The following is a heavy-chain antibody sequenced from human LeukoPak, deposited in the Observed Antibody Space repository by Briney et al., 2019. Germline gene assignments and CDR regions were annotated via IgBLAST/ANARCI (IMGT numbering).Heavy chain of an antibody. CDR2: MNPNSGNT. CDR3: ARGNYNRDFDY. V-gene: IGHV1-8*02. CDR1: GYTFTGYY. J-gene: IGHJ4*02. Sequence: ASVKVSCKASGYTFTGYYMHWVRQATGQGLEWMGWMNPNSGNTGYAQKFQGRVTMTRNTSISTAYMELSSLRSEDTAVYYCARGNYNRDFDYWGQGTLVTVSS. D-gene: IGHD1-1*01.